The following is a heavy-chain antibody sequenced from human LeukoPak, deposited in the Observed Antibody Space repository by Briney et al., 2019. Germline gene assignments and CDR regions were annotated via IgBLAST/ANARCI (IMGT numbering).Heavy chain of an antibody. Sequence: SVKVSCKASGGTFSSYAISWVRQAPGQGLEWMGRIIPIFGTANYAQKLQGRVTITTDESTSTAYMELSSLRSEDTAVYYCAREVYSYGIVPQYYFDYWGQGTLVTVSS. D-gene: IGHD5-18*01. J-gene: IGHJ4*02. CDR3: AREVYSYGIVPQYYFDY. CDR1: GGTFSSYA. V-gene: IGHV1-69*05. CDR2: IIPIFGTA.